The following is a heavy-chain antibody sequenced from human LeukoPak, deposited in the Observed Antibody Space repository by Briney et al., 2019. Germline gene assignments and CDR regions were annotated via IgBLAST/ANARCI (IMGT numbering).Heavy chain of an antibody. CDR2: IYCSGST. D-gene: IGHD3-22*01. Sequence: SETLSLTCTVSGGSISSYYWSWIRQPPGKGLEWIGYIYCSGSTNYNPSLKSRVTISVDTSKNQFSLKLSSVTAADTAVYYCARDSSGYYRGWFDPWGQGTLVTVSS. CDR3: ARDSSGYYRGWFDP. J-gene: IGHJ5*02. V-gene: IGHV4-59*01. CDR1: GGSISSYY.